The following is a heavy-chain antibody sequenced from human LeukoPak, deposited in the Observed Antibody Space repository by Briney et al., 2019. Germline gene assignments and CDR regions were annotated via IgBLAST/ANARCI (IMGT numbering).Heavy chain of an antibody. J-gene: IGHJ4*02. Sequence: PSETLSLTCAVYGGSTTGYYWSWIRQTPGRGLEWVGEIHYTGATSYNPSLKSRATISTDTSKNQFSLRLSSVTAADTAVYYCARGNILTGYCFDFWGQGALVTVSS. CDR3: ARGNILTGYCFDF. V-gene: IGHV4-34*01. CDR2: IHYTGAT. CDR1: GGSTTGYY. D-gene: IGHD3-9*01.